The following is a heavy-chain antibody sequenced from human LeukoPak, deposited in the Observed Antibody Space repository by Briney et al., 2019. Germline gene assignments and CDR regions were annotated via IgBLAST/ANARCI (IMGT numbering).Heavy chain of an antibody. CDR3: ARGRGVRGVIGNWFDP. J-gene: IGHJ5*02. D-gene: IGHD3-10*01. CDR2: INHSGST. CDR1: GGSFSGYY. V-gene: IGHV4-34*01. Sequence: SETLSLTCAVYGGSFSGYYWSWIRQPPGKGLEWIGEINHSGSTNYNPSLKSRVTISADTSKNQFSLKLSSVTAADTAVYYCARGRGVRGVIGNWFDPWGQGTLVTVSS.